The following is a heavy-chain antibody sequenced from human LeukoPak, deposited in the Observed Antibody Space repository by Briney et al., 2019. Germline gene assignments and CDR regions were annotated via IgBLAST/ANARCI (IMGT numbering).Heavy chain of an antibody. CDR2: ISSSSPYI. V-gene: IGHV3-21*01. J-gene: IGHJ4*02. CDR1: GFTFSDYS. D-gene: IGHD5-18*01. CDR3: ARLYSRVGPFDY. Sequence: GSLRLSCAASGFTFSDYSMNWVRQAPGKGLEWVASISSSSPYIYYTDSVKGRFTISRDNAKNSLYLQMNSLRAEDTAVYYCARLYSRVGPFDYWGQGTLATVSS.